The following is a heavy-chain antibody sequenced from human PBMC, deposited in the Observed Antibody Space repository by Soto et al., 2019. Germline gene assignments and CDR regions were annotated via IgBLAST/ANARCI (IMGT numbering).Heavy chain of an antibody. Sequence: PSETLSLTCAVSGGSISSSNWWSWVRQPPGKGLEWIGEIYHSGSTNYNPSLKSRVTISVDKSKNQFSLKLSSVTAADTAVYYCARVPGIAAAGTRVRWFDPWGQGTLVTVSS. CDR1: GGSISSSNW. J-gene: IGHJ5*02. V-gene: IGHV4-4*02. D-gene: IGHD6-13*01. CDR3: ARVPGIAAAGTRVRWFDP. CDR2: IYHSGST.